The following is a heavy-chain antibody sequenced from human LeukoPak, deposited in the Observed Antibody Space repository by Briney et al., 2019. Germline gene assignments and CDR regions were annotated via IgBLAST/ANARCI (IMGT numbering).Heavy chain of an antibody. CDR3: ASGAGDCSGGSCLRNYYDSSGYSKTYYFDY. Sequence: PSETLSLTCAVYGGSFSGYYWSWIRQPPGKGLEWIGEINHSGSTNYNPSLKSRVTISVDTSKNQFSLKLSSVTAADTAVYYCASGAGDCSGGSCLRNYYDSSGYSKTYYFDYWGQGTLVTVSS. J-gene: IGHJ4*02. CDR1: GGSFSGYY. V-gene: IGHV4-34*01. CDR2: INHSGST. D-gene: IGHD3-22*01.